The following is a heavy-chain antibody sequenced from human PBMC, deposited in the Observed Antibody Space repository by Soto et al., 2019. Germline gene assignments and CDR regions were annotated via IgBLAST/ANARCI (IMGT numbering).Heavy chain of an antibody. CDR2: IYYSGST. Sequence: QLQLQESGPGLVKPSETLSLTCTVSGGSISSSSYYWGWIRQPPGKGLEWIGSIYYSGSTYYNPALEGRVTISVDTSNIQFSLKLSSVTAADTAVYCCARPVEYCSGDSCYSSCFDPWGQGTLVIVSS. CDR1: GGSISSSSYY. V-gene: IGHV4-39*01. D-gene: IGHD2-15*01. CDR3: ARPVEYCSGDSCYSSCFDP. J-gene: IGHJ5*02.